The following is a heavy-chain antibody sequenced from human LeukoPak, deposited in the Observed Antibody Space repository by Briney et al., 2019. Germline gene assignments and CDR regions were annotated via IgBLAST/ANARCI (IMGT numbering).Heavy chain of an antibody. CDR3: ARDGWGRYYYYGMDV. CDR2: IKQDGSEK. V-gene: IGHV3-7*03. D-gene: IGHD3-10*01. J-gene: IGHJ6*02. CDR1: GFTFSSYW. Sequence: GGSLRLSCAASGFTFSSYWMSWVRQAPGKGLEWVANIKQDGSEKYYVDSVKGRFTISRDNAKNSLYPQMNSLRAEDTAVYYCARDGWGRYYYYGMDVWGQGTTVTVSS.